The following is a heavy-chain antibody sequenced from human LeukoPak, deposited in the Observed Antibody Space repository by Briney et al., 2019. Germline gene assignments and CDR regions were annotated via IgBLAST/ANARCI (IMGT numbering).Heavy chain of an antibody. CDR3: ASTCGSSWCFDY. CDR2: IFYIGTT. V-gene: IGHV4-59*11. CDR1: GGSINSHY. D-gene: IGHD6-13*01. Sequence: SETLSLTCTVSGGSINSHYWNWIRQPPGKGLEWIGYIFYIGTTTYNPSLESRVTISVDTSRNQFSLRLSSVIAADTAVYYCASTCGSSWCFDYWGQGTLVTVSS. J-gene: IGHJ4*02.